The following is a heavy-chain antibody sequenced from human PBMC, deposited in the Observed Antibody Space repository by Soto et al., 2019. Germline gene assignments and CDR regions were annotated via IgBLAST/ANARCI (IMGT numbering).Heavy chain of an antibody. V-gene: IGHV1-3*01. D-gene: IGHD7-27*01. CDR3: ARDTGDGTFDF. CDR1: GYTFISYA. CDR2: INAGYGNT. J-gene: IGHJ4*02. Sequence: SVKVSFKASGYTFISYAMHWVRQAPGQRLEWMGWINAGYGNTKSSQKFQDRVTISRDTSASTAYMELTSLRSEDAAVYYCARDTGDGTFDFWGQGTLVTVSS.